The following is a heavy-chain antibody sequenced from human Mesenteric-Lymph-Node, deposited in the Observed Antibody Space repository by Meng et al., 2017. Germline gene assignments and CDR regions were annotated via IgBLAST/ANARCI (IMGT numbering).Heavy chain of an antibody. J-gene: IGHJ6*02. V-gene: IGHV7-4-1*02. CDR1: GYTFTTYT. Sequence: ASVKVSCKASGYTFTTYTMNWVRQAPGQGLEWTGWINTNTGNPTYAQGFTGRFVFSLDTSVSTAYLEISSLKAEDTAVYYCARGGYYQSRGIYYGMDVWGQGTTVTVSS. CDR3: ARGGYYQSRGIYYGMDV. D-gene: IGHD3-22*01. CDR2: INTNTGNP.